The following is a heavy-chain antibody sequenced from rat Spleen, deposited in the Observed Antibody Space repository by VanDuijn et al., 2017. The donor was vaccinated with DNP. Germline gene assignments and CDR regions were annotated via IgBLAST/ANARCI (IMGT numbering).Heavy chain of an antibody. CDR2: INTGSGGT. V-gene: IGHV1-43*01. Sequence: QVQLRQSGAEPAKPGSSVKISCKASGYTFTTYYITWIKQTTGQGLEYIGYINTGSGGTNYNEKFRVKATLTVDTSSNTAFMQLSSLTPDDSAVYYCARRRLPYWYFDFWGPGTMVTVSS. D-gene: IGHD1-4*01. CDR1: GYTFTTYY. CDR3: ARRRLPYWYFDF. J-gene: IGHJ1*01.